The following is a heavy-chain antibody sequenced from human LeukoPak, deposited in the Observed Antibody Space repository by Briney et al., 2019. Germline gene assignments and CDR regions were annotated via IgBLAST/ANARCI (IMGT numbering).Heavy chain of an antibody. D-gene: IGHD3/OR15-3a*01. CDR1: GGSISSSYYY. J-gene: IGHJ4*02. CDR3: VRHFGT. V-gene: IGHV4-39*01. CDR2: IYYSGST. Sequence: SETLSLTCTVSGGSISSSYYYWGWIRQPPGKGLEWIGSIYYSGSTYYNPSLKSRVTTSVDTSKNQFSLKLRSVTAADTAVYYCVRHFGTWGQGTLVAVSS.